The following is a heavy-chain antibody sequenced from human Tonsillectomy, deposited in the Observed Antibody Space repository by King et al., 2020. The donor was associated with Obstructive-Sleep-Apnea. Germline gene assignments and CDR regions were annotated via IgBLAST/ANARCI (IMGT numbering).Heavy chain of an antibody. CDR1: EFTFSNYD. Sequence: QLVQSGGGLVQPGGSLRLSCAASEFTFSNYDMHWVRHTTGIGLEWVSAIDSAGDTYYAGSVKGRFTISRENAKNSSYLQMNSLRAGDTAVYYCVRARSLAYCDGDCPYYFDYWGQGTLVTVSS. J-gene: IGHJ4*02. V-gene: IGHV3-13*04. CDR3: VRARSLAYCDGDCPYYFDY. D-gene: IGHD2-21*02. CDR2: IDSAGDT.